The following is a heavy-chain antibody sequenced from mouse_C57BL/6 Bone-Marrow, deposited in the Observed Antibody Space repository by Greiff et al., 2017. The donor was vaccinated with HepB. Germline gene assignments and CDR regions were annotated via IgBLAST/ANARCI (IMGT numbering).Heavy chain of an antibody. CDR3: ARSRGYDGLFAY. CDR1: GYTFTSYW. J-gene: IGHJ3*01. CDR2: IDPSDSYT. V-gene: IGHV1-69*01. D-gene: IGHD2-2*01. Sequence: QVQLQQSGAELVMPGASVKLSCKASGYTFTSYWMHWVKQRPGQGLEWIGEIDPSDSYTNYNQKFKGKSTLTVDKSSSTAYMQLSSLTSEDSAVYYCARSRGYDGLFAYWGQGTLVTVSA.